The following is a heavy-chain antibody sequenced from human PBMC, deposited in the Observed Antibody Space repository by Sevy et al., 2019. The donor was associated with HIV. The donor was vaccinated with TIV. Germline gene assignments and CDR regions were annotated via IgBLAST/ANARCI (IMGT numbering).Heavy chain of an antibody. CDR1: GYSFTSYW. Sequence: GESLKISCKGSGYSFTSYWIGWVRQMPGKGLEWMGIIYPGDSDTRYSPSFQGQVTISPDKSISTAYLQWSSLKASDTAMYYCASPGTTLGDAFDIWGQGTMVTVSS. J-gene: IGHJ3*02. D-gene: IGHD1-1*01. CDR3: ASPGTTLGDAFDI. CDR2: IYPGDSDT. V-gene: IGHV5-51*01.